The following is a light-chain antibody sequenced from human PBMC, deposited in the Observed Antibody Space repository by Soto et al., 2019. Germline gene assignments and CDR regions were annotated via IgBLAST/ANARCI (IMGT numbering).Light chain of an antibody. V-gene: IGLV2-14*03. CDR3: SSYTSDFTII. Sequence: QTALTQPASVSGSPGQSITISCTGNISDVGGYQYVSWFQQHPGKAPKLMIYDVSDRPSGVSSRFSGSKSGNTASLTISGLQSEDEADYYCSSYTSDFTIIFGGGTKLTVL. CDR2: DVS. J-gene: IGLJ2*01. CDR1: ISDVGGYQY.